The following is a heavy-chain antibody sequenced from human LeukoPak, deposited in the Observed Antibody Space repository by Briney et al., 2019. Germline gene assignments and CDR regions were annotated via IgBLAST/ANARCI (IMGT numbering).Heavy chain of an antibody. J-gene: IGHJ4*02. Sequence: ASVKVSCKASGYTFTDYYMHWLRQAPGQGLEWMGWINPKSGDTNYAQKSQGRVTMTRDTSISTAYMELSRLTSDDTAVYYCARDYYGSGSFSGHWGQGTLVTVSS. CDR1: GYTFTDYY. CDR2: INPKSGDT. CDR3: ARDYYGSGSFSGH. V-gene: IGHV1-2*02. D-gene: IGHD3-10*01.